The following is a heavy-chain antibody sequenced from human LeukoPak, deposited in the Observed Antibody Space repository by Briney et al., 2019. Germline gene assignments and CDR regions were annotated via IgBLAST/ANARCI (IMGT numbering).Heavy chain of an antibody. J-gene: IGHJ5*01. CDR1: GGSISNYY. V-gene: IGHV4-59*01. CDR2: IYYSGNT. Sequence: SETLSLTCTVSGGSISNYYWSWIRQPPGKGLEWIGYIYYSGNTKYNPSLKSRVAISVDTSNNQFSLKLSSVTAADTAVYYCARAQWELSVGFDSWAREPWSPSPQ. CDR3: ARAQWELSVGFDS. D-gene: IGHD1-26*01.